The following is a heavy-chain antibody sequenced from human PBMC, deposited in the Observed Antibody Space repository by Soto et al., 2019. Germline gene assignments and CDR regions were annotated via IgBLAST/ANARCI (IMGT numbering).Heavy chain of an antibody. J-gene: IGHJ5*02. CDR1: GFTFSSYA. CDR3: ANNGDSSSWFDP. V-gene: IGHV3-23*01. CDR2: ISGSGGST. D-gene: IGHD4-17*01. Sequence: EVQLLESGGGLVQPGGSPRLSCAASGFTFSSYAMSWVRQAPGKGLEWVSAISGSGGSTYYADSVKGRFTISRDNSKNTLYLQMNSLRAEDTAVYYCANNGDSSSWFDPWGQGTLVTVSS.